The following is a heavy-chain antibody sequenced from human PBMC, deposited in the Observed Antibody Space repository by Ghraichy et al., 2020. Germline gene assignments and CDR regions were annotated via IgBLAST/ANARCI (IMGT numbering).Heavy chain of an antibody. Sequence: SQTLSLTCAVYGGSFSGYYWSWIRQPPGKGLEWIGEINHSGSTNYNPSLKSRVTISVDTSKNQFSLKLSSVTAADTAVYYCARGYGSGSYYLHHYFDYWGQGTLVTVSS. CDR1: GGSFSGYY. V-gene: IGHV4-34*01. CDR3: ARGYGSGSYYLHHYFDY. CDR2: INHSGST. J-gene: IGHJ4*02. D-gene: IGHD3-10*01.